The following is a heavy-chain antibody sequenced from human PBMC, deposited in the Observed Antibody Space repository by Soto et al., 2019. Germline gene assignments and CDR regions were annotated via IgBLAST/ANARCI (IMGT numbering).Heavy chain of an antibody. V-gene: IGHV1-69*08. Sequence: QVQLVQSGAEVKKPGSSVKVSCKASGGTFSSYTISWVRQAPGQGLEWMGRIIPILGIANYAQKFQGRVTIAADKSTSTAYMELGSVRAEDMAVYDCARDRSFPDWNDYYFDYWGQGTLVTVSS. CDR3: ARDRSFPDWNDYYFDY. D-gene: IGHD1-1*01. CDR2: IIPILGIA. J-gene: IGHJ4*02. CDR1: GGTFSSYT.